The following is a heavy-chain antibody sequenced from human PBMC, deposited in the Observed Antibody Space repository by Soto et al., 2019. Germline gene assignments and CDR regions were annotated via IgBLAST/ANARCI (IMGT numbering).Heavy chain of an antibody. V-gene: IGHV3-30*18. D-gene: IGHD3-22*01. CDR3: AKDDTNYHDSNRLYGMDV. CDR1: GFTFSSYG. J-gene: IGHJ6*02. Sequence: PGGSLRLSCAASGFTFSSYGMHWVRQAPGKGLEWVAVISYDGSNKYYADSVKGRFTISRDNSKNTLYLQMNSLRAEDTAVYYCAKDDTNYHDSNRLYGMDVWGQGTTVTVSS. CDR2: ISYDGSNK.